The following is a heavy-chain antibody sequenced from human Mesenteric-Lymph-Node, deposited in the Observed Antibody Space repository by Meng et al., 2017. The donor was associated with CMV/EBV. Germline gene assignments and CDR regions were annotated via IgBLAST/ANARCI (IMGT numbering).Heavy chain of an antibody. CDR3: ARGGRPFTIFGVGSIDY. CDR1: GFTFDDYA. D-gene: IGHD3-3*01. CDR2: ISWNSGSI. J-gene: IGHJ4*02. V-gene: IGHV3-9*01. Sequence: GGSLRLSCAASGFTFDDYAMHWVRQAPGKGLEWVSGISWNSGSIGYADSVKGRFTISRDNAKNSLYLQMNSLRAEDTAVYYCARGGRPFTIFGVGSIDYWGQGTLVTVSS.